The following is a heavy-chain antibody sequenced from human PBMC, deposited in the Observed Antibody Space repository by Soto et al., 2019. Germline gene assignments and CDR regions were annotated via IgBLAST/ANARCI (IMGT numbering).Heavy chain of an antibody. J-gene: IGHJ6*02. CDR2: ISYDGSNK. Sequence: GSLRLSCAASGFAFSSYAMHWVRQAPGKGLEWVAVISYDGSNKYYADSVKGRFTISRDNSKNTLYLQMNSLRAEDTAVHYCARAGSSSYYYYYGMDVWGQGTTVTVSS. CDR1: GFAFSSYA. D-gene: IGHD6-6*01. V-gene: IGHV3-30-3*01. CDR3: ARAGSSSYYYYYGMDV.